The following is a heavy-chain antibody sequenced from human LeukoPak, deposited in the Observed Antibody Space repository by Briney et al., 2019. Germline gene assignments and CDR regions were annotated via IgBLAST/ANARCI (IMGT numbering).Heavy chain of an antibody. D-gene: IGHD3-10*01. CDR2: IDPKSGDT. CDR1: GYSFFDYY. J-gene: IGHJ4*02. Sequence: ASVKVSCKASGYSFFDYYVHWVRQAPGQGLEWMGWIDPKSGDTDYAQHFQGRVTMTRDTSISTATMELTRLRSDDSAVFYCIRGPGHYFDYWGQGTVVTVPS. V-gene: IGHV1-2*02. CDR3: IRGPGHYFDY.